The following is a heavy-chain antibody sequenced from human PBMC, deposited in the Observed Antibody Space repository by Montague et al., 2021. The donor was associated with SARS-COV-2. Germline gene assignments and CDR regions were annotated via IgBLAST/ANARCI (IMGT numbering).Heavy chain of an antibody. Sequence: QSGAEVKKPGESLKVSCKASGYSFPTYWIGWVRQMPGKGLEWMGAIYPRDSDTRYSPSFQGQVTISVDKSISTAYLQWSSLKASDTAMYYCARDPNHGSGSYYYFDHWGQGTLVTVSS. D-gene: IGHD3-10*01. V-gene: IGHV5-51*03. CDR2: IYPRDSDT. J-gene: IGHJ5*02. CDR3: ARDPNHGSGSYYYFDH. CDR1: GYSFPTYW.